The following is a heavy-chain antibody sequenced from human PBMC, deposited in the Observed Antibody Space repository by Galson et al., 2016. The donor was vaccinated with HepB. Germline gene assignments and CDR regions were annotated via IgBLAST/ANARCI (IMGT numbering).Heavy chain of an antibody. D-gene: IGHD2/OR15-2a*01. CDR2: IFHNGNT. CDR3: ASDRGIGARYSGL. CDR1: GGSVSSGSYS. Sequence: SEPLSLTCTVSGGSVSSGSYSWSWIRQPPGKGLEWIGYIFHNGNTNYTPSLTSRASISVDTSRNQFSLKLNSLTAADTAVYYWASDRGIGARYSGLWGRGTLVTVSS. J-gene: IGHJ2*01. V-gene: IGHV4-61*01.